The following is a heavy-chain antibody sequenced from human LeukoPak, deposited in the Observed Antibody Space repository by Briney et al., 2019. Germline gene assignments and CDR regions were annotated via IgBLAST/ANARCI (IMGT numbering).Heavy chain of an antibody. CDR3: ARDLGSGTKYFDS. D-gene: IGHD1-1*01. Sequence: PGGSLRLSCAASGFTFTSYAMSWVRQAPGKGLEWVSGVSRSGSSTKYADNVKGRFIISGDNPKNTLYLQMNSLRAEDTAVYYCARDLGSGTKYFDSWGQETLVTVSS. CDR2: VSRSGSST. V-gene: IGHV3-23*01. J-gene: IGHJ4*02. CDR1: GFTFTSYA.